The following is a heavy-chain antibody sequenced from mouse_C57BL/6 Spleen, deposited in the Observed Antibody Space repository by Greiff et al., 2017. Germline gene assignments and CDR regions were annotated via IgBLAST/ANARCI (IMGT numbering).Heavy chain of an antibody. CDR2: IDPSDSYT. V-gene: IGHV1-59*01. Sequence: QVQLQQPGAELVRPGTSVKLSCKASGYTFTSYWMHWVKQRPGQGLEWIGVIDPSDSYTNYNQKFKGKATLTVDTSSSTAYMQLSSLTSEDSAVYYGTRLLRVDYWGQGTTLTVSS. D-gene: IGHD1-1*01. J-gene: IGHJ2*01. CDR1: GYTFTSYW. CDR3: TRLLRVDY.